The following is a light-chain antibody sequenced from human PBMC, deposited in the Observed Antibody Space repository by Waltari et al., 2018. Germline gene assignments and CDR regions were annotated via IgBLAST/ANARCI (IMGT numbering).Light chain of an antibody. Sequence: NFILTQPHSVSESPGKTVTISCTGSSDNIAANYVQWFQQRPGSAPTTVIYEENQRPSGVPDRFSSSIDSSSNSASLTISGLKTEDEADYYCQSYNSTNVVFGGGTKLTVL. V-gene: IGLV6-57*02. J-gene: IGLJ2*01. CDR3: QSYNSTNVV. CDR1: SDNIAANY. CDR2: EEN.